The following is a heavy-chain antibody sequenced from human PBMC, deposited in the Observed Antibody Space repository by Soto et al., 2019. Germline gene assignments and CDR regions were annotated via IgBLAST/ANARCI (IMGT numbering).Heavy chain of an antibody. CDR3: TRAIRLSGDAFDI. Sequence: EVQLVESGGGLVQPGRSLRLSCTASGFTLRDYPMSWFRQAPGNGLEWVAYIRTATYGGTTEYAASVKDRFTISRDDSESVASLQMNSLKTEDTAVSYCTRAIRLSGDAFDIWGQGTMVTVSS. CDR2: IRTATYGGTT. V-gene: IGHV3-49*03. J-gene: IGHJ3*02. D-gene: IGHD3-3*01. CDR1: GFTLRDYP.